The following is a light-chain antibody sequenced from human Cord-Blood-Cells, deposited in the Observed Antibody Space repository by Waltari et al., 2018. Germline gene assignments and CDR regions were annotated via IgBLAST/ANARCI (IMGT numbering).Light chain of an antibody. V-gene: IGKV1-39*01. Sequence: DIQMTQSPSSLSASVGDRVTITCRASQSISSYLNWYQQKPGKAPKLLIYAASSLQSGVPSRFSGSGSGTDFTLTISSLQPEDFATYYCQQSYSTPQRFAFGGGTKVEIK. CDR1: QSISSY. J-gene: IGKJ4*01. CDR2: AAS. CDR3: QQSYSTPQRFA.